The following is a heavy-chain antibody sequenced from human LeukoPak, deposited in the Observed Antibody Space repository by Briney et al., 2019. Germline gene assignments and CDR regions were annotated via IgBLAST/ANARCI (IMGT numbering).Heavy chain of an antibody. D-gene: IGHD6-19*01. CDR1: GFTFSNYG. CDR3: AKVGDSSGWRLDY. J-gene: IGHJ4*02. V-gene: IGHV3-30*18. Sequence: GGSLRLSCAASGFTFSNYGMHWVRQAPGKGLELVAVISYDGSNKYYADSVKRRFTISRDNSKNTLYLQMNSLRAEDTAVYYCAKVGDSSGWRLDYWGQGSLVTVSS. CDR2: ISYDGSNK.